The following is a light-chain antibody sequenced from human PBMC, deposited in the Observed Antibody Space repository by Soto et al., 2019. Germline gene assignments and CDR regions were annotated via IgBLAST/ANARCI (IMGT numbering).Light chain of an antibody. J-gene: IGLJ1*01. Sequence: QSALTQPRSVSGSPGQSVTISCTGTSSDVGGYNYVSWYQQHPGKAPKLMIYDVSKRPSGVPDRFSGSKSGNTASLTISGLQAEDEADYYCCSYTSSSTSCVFGTGTKVTVL. V-gene: IGLV2-11*01. CDR3: CSYTSSSTSCV. CDR2: DVS. CDR1: SSDVGGYNY.